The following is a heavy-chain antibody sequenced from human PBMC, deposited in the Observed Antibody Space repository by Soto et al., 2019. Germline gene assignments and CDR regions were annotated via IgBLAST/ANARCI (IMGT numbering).Heavy chain of an antibody. CDR1: GFTFTTYG. CDR2: ISTSGGST. Sequence: EVQLLESGGGLIQPGGSLRLSCAASGFTFTTYGMAWVRQAPGKGLEWVSGISTSGGSTYYTDSVKGRFTISRDNSKNRLYLRMNNLGPEGKAFDYCAKGGRYDSGGYYGDGFDVWGQGTMVTVSS. CDR3: AKGGRYDSGGYYGDGFDV. J-gene: IGHJ3*01. D-gene: IGHD3-10*01. V-gene: IGHV3-23*01.